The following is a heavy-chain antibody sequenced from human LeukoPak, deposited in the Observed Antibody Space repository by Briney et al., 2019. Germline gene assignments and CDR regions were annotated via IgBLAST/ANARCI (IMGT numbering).Heavy chain of an antibody. D-gene: IGHD6-13*01. J-gene: IGHJ6*02. Sequence: GGSLRLSCTASGFTFGDYAMSWVRQAPGKGLEWVGFIRSKAYGGTSEYAASVKGRSTISRDDSKSIAYLQMNSLKTEDTAVYYCARGSSSSSWYGTYYGMDVWGQGTTVTVSS. V-gene: IGHV3-49*04. CDR2: IRSKAYGGTS. CDR1: GFTFGDYA. CDR3: ARGSSSSSWYGTYYGMDV.